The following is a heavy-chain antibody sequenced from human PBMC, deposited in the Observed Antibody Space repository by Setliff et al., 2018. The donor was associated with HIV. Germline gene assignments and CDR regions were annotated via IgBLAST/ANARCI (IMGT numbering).Heavy chain of an antibody. CDR2: IYYSGST. V-gene: IGHV4-59*11. Sequence: SETLSLTCTVSGGSISSHYWSWIRQPPGKGLEWIGYIYYSGSTNCNPSLKSRVTMSVETSKNQFSLKLSSVTAADTAVYYCARDSSSWYGADWFDPWGQGTLVTVSS. CDR3: ARDSSSWYGADWFDP. J-gene: IGHJ5*02. CDR1: GGSISSHY. D-gene: IGHD6-13*01.